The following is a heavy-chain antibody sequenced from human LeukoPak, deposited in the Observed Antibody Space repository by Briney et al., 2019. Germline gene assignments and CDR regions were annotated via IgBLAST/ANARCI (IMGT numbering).Heavy chain of an antibody. J-gene: IGHJ6*02. CDR1: GFTFSSYS. CDR2: ISTSSSYI. D-gene: IGHD6-25*01. V-gene: IGHV3-21*01. Sequence: GGSLRLSCAASGFTFSSYSMKWVRQAPGKGLEWVSSISTSSSYIYYADSVKGRFTISRDNAKNSLYLQMNSLRAEDTAVYYCARDLRRGYYYGMDVWGQGTTVTVSS. CDR3: ARDLRRGYYYGMDV.